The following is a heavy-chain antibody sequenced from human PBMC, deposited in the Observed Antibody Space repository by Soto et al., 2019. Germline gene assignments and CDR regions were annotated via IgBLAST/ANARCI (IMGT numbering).Heavy chain of an antibody. CDR1: GGTFSSYA. Sequence: QVQLVQSGAEVQKPGSSVKVSCKASGGTFSSYAISWVRQAPGQGLEWMGGIIPIFGTANYARKFQGRVTITAEESTSTAYLELSSVRSEDTAVYYCARARGYGVYYYYYGMDVWGQGTTVTVS. D-gene: IGHD4-17*01. CDR2: IIPIFGTA. J-gene: IGHJ6*02. V-gene: IGHV1-69*01. CDR3: ARARGYGVYYYYYGMDV.